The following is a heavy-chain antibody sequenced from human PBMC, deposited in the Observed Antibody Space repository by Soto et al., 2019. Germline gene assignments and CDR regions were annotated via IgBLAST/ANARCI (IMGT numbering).Heavy chain of an antibody. CDR3: ARDPLVGATDDGDFDI. J-gene: IGHJ3*02. D-gene: IGHD1-26*01. CDR2: ISSSSSYI. V-gene: IGHV3-21*01. Sequence: VGSLRLSCAASGFTFSSYSMNWVRQAPGKGLEWVSSISSSSSYIYYADSVKGRFTISRDNAKNSLYLQMNSLRAEDTAVYYCARDPLVGATDDGDFDIWGQGTMVTVSS. CDR1: GFTFSSYS.